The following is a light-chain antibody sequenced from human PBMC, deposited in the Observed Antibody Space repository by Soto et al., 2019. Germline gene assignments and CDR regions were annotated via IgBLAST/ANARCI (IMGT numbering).Light chain of an antibody. CDR1: SSDIGNYDY. CDR3: NSYAGSSRYV. CDR2: DVN. V-gene: IGLV2-8*01. J-gene: IGLJ1*01. Sequence: QSALTQPPSASGSPGQSVTISCTGTSSDIGNYDYVSWYQQHPGKAPKLMIYDVNKRPSGVSDRFSGSKSGSTASLTVSGLQADDEADYYCNSYAGSSRYVFGTGTKLTVL.